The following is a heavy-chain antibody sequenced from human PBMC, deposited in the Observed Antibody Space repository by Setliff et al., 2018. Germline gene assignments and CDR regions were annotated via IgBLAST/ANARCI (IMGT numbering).Heavy chain of an antibody. Sequence: ASVKVSCKASGYTFTSYGISWVRQAPGQGLEWMGWISAYNGNTNYAQKLQGRVTMTTDTSTSTAYMELSSLRSEDTAVYYCAREGVHTRSSTDYHYYMDVWGRGTTVTVSS. CDR1: GYTFTSYG. CDR2: ISAYNGNT. V-gene: IGHV1-18*01. J-gene: IGHJ6*03. D-gene: IGHD1-26*01. CDR3: AREGVHTRSSTDYHYYMDV.